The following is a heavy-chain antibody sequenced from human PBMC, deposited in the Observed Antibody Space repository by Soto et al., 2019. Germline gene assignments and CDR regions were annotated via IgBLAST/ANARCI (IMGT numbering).Heavy chain of an antibody. J-gene: IGHJ5*02. D-gene: IGHD1-7*01. V-gene: IGHV4-31*01. CDR1: GGSISSGGYY. CDR2: IYYSGST. Sequence: QVQLQESGPGLVKPSQTLSLTCTVSGGSISSGGYYWSWIRQHPGKGLEWIGYIYYSGSTYYNPYLKGPVTISVDTSKHQFSLKLSSVTAADTAVYYCARVLTQLELLESCWFDPWGQGTLVTVSS. CDR3: ARVLTQLELLESCWFDP.